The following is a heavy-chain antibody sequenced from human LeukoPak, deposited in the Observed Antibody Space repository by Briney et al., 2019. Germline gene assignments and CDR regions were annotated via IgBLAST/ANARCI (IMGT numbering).Heavy chain of an antibody. D-gene: IGHD1-1*01. J-gene: IGHJ4*02. CDR3: AKEGTGIHFDY. V-gene: IGHV3-30*02. CDR1: GFTFSSYG. CDR2: IWYDGSNK. Sequence: GGSLRLSCAASGFTFSSYGMHWVRQAPGKGLEWVAVIWYDGSNKYYADSVKGRFTISRDNSKNTLYLQMNSLRAEDTAVYYCAKEGTGIHFDYWGQGTLVTVSS.